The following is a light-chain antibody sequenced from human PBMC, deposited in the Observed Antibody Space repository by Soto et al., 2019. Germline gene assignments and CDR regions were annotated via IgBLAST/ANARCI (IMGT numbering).Light chain of an antibody. CDR2: AAS. J-gene: IGKJ4*01. V-gene: IGKV1-9*01. CDR3: QQLNSYPLT. CDR1: QGISSY. Sequence: DIQLTQSPSFLSASIGDRVTITCRASQGISSYLAWYQQKPGKAPKLLIYAASTLQSGVPSRFSGSGSGTEFPLPISSLQAEDFATYYCQQLNSYPLTFGGGTKVEIK.